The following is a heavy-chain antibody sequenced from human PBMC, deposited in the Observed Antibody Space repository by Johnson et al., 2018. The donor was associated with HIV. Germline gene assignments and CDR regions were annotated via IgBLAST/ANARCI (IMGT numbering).Heavy chain of an antibody. D-gene: IGHD1-26*01. J-gene: IGHJ3*02. CDR2: ISGSGGTT. V-gene: IGHV3-23*04. CDR3: AAPSLGGATFDAFDI. CDR1: GFTFSSYA. Sequence: EHLVESGGGLVQPGGSLRLSCAASGFTFSSYAMSWVRQATGKGLEWVSAISGSGGTTYYADSVKGRFTISRDNSKNTLYRQMNSLRADDTAVYYCAAPSLGGATFDAFDIWGQGTMVTVSS.